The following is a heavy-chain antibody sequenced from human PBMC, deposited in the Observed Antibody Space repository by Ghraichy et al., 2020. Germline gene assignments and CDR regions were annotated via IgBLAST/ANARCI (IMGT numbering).Heavy chain of an antibody. Sequence: GGSLRLSCAASGFTFSSYSMNWVRQAPGKGLEWVSSISSSSSYIYYADSVKGRFTISRDNAKNSLYLQMNSLRAEDTAVYYCARDIPGAYGDYYYYYGMDVWGQGTTVTVSS. CDR3: ARDIPGAYGDYYYYYGMDV. CDR2: ISSSSSYI. J-gene: IGHJ6*02. D-gene: IGHD4-17*01. CDR1: GFTFSSYS. V-gene: IGHV3-21*01.